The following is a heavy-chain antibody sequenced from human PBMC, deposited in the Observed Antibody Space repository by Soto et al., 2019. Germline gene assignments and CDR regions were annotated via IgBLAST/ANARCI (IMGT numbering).Heavy chain of an antibody. CDR2: ISAYNGNT. CDR1: GYTFTSYG. V-gene: IGHV1-18*01. D-gene: IGHD3-10*01. J-gene: IGHJ6*02. Sequence: VSVKGSCKASGYTFTSYGISWVRQAPGQGLEWMGWISAYNGNTNYAQKLQGRVTMTTDTSTSTAYMELRSLRSDDTAVYYCARDPFDYYGSGSYHIDDYYGMDVWGQGTTVTVSS. CDR3: ARDPFDYYGSGSYHIDDYYGMDV.